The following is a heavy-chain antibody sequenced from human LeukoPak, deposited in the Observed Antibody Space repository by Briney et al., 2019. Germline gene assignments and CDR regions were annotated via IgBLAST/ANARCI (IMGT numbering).Heavy chain of an antibody. CDR2: ISSSSSHI. J-gene: IGHJ5*02. CDR1: GFTFSSYS. D-gene: IGHD4-17*01. V-gene: IGHV3-21*01. Sequence: TGGSLRLSCAASGFTFSSYSMNWVRQAPGKGLEWVSSISSSSSHIYYADSVRGRFTISRDNAKNSLYLQMNSLRAEDTAVYYCARDESMTTVTTKPWGQGTLVTVSS. CDR3: ARDESMTTVTTKP.